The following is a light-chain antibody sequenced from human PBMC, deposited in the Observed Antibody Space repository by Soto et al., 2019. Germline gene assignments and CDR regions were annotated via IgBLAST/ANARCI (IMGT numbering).Light chain of an antibody. CDR3: QQYDDSARYK. Sequence: DIQMTQSPSSLSASVGDRVTITCRASQSISSYLNWYQQKPGKAPKLLIYAASSLQSGVPSRFSGSGSGTDFTLTISSLQPEDFATYYCQQYDDSARYKFGQGTNLDIK. J-gene: IGKJ2*01. CDR2: AAS. CDR1: QSISSY. V-gene: IGKV1-39*01.